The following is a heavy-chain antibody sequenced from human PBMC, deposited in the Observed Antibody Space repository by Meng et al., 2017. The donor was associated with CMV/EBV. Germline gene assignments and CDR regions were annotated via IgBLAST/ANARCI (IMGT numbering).Heavy chain of an antibody. J-gene: IGHJ5*02. CDR1: GFTFDDYA. CDR3: AKSGKPRERTYYDFWSGYTYNWFDP. D-gene: IGHD3-3*01. CDR2: ISWNSGSI. Sequence: SLKISCAASGFTFDDYAMHWVRQAPGKGLEWVSGISWNSGSIGYADSVKGRFTIYRDNAKNSLYLQMNSLRAEDTALYYCAKSGKPRERTYYDFWSGYTYNWFDPWGQGTLVTVSS. V-gene: IGHV3-9*01.